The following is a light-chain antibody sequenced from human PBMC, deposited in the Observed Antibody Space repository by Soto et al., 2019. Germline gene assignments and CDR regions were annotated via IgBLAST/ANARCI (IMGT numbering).Light chain of an antibody. CDR3: CSYAGSSTCV. Sequence: QSALTQPASVSGSPGHSITISCTGTRSDVGSYNLVSWYQHHPGKAPKLMIYEGSKRPSGVSNRFSGSNSGNPSSLTISGIQAEDEADYYCCSYAGSSTCVFGAGTKLTVL. CDR2: EGS. V-gene: IGLV2-23*01. J-gene: IGLJ3*02. CDR1: RSDVGSYNL.